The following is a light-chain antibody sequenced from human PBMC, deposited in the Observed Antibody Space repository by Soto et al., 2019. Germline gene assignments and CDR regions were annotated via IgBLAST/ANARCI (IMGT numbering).Light chain of an antibody. CDR2: DVY. J-gene: IGLJ1*01. V-gene: IGLV2-11*01. CDR1: SSNVGGYNY. CDR3: CSYAGSNTFYV. Sequence: QSVLTQPRSVPGSPGQAVTISCTGTSSNVGGYNYVSWYQHHPVKAPKLVIYDVYNRPSGVPDRFSGSKSDNTACLTISGLQAEDEADYYCCSYAGSNTFYVFGTGTKVTVL.